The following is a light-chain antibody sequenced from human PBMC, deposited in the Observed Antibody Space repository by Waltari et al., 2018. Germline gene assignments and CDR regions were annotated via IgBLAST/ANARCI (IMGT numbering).Light chain of an antibody. V-gene: IGKV3-11*01. CDR3: QQRSNWPPIT. Sequence: EVVLTQSPATLSLSPGERATLSCRASRSVSSYLAWYQQKPGQAPRLLIYDASNRATGIPARFSGSGSGTDFTLTISTLDPEDFAVYYCQQRSNWPPITVGQGTRLEIK. CDR1: RSVSSY. J-gene: IGKJ5*01. CDR2: DAS.